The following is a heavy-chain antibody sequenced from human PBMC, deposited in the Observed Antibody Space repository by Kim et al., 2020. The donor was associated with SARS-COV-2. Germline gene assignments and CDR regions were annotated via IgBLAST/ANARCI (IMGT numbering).Heavy chain of an antibody. V-gene: IGHV3-7*01. D-gene: IGHD3-3*01. CDR2: IKQDGSEK. Sequence: GGSLRLSCAASGFTLSSYWMGWVRQAPGKGLEWVANIKQDGSEKYYVGSVKGRFTISRDKAKNSLYLQMNSLRAEDTAVYHCAREHRWGGGLDVWGQGTTVTVSS. CDR1: GFTLSSYW. J-gene: IGHJ6*02. CDR3: AREHRWGGGLDV.